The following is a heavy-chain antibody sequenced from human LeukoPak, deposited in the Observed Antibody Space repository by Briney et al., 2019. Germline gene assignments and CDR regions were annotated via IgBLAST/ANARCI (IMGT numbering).Heavy chain of an antibody. D-gene: IGHD3-22*01. CDR3: AKDPYYYDSSGYYVPCFDY. V-gene: IGHV3-30*02. Sequence: PGGSLRLSCAASGFTFSSYGMHWVRQAPGKGLEWVAFIWYDGSNKYYADSVKGRFTISRDNSKNTLYLQMNSLRAEDTAVYYCAKDPYYYDSSGYYVPCFDYWGQGTLVTVSS. CDR2: IWYDGSNK. J-gene: IGHJ4*02. CDR1: GFTFSSYG.